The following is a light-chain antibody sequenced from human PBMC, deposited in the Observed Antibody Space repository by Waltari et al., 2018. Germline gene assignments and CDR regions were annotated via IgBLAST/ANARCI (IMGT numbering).Light chain of an antibody. CDR3: QQYYTTPFT. CDR1: PSVLYNSNNKNY. V-gene: IGKV4-1*01. Sequence: DIVMTQSPDPLAVSLGERATINCKSSPSVLYNSNNKNYLAWYQQKPGQPPKLLIYWASTRESGVPDRFSGSGSGTDFTLTVSSLQAEDVAVYYCQQYYTTPFTFGPGTKVDI. CDR2: WAS. J-gene: IGKJ3*01.